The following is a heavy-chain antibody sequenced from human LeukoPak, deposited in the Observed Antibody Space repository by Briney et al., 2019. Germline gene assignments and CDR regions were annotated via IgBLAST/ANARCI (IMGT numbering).Heavy chain of an antibody. J-gene: IGHJ4*02. CDR3: AKTSRVNSNYDSPFDY. CDR2: ISSSGRSI. Sequence: SGGSLRLSCAASGFTFSSYEMNWVRQAPGKGLEWVSYISSSGRSIYYADSVKGRFTISRDNAKNSLYLQMNSLRAEDTARYYCAKTSRVNSNYDSPFDYWGQGTLVIVSS. D-gene: IGHD5-12*01. CDR1: GFTFSSYE. V-gene: IGHV3-48*03.